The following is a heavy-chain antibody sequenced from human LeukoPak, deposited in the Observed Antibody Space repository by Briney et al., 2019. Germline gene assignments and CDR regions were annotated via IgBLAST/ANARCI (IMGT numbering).Heavy chain of an antibody. CDR1: GYTFTSYY. CDR2: INPSGGST. CDR3: ARGYYDFWSGYYNLGSYYYGMDV. V-gene: IGHV1-46*01. D-gene: IGHD3-3*01. J-gene: IGHJ6*02. Sequence: ASVKVSCKASGYTFTSYYMHWVRQAPGQGLEWMGIINPSGGSTSYAQKFQGRVTMTRDTSTSTVYMELSSLRSEDTAVYHCARGYYDFWSGYYNLGSYYYGMDVWGQGTTVTVSS.